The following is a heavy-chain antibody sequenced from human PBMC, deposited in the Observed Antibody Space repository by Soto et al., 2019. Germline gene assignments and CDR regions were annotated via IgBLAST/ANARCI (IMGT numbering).Heavy chain of an antibody. CDR1: GYTFITFG. CDR2: INVYNGNT. V-gene: IGHV1-18*01. Sequence: QVQLVQSGTEVKRPGASVKVSCKASGYTFITFGITWVRQAPGQGLEWMGWINVYNGNTNYAQKLQGRVIMTTDTSTSTAYMELRSLRSDDTAVYYCAGAVVGGYGHTTLDYWGQGTLVTVSS. J-gene: IGHJ4*02. CDR3: AGAVVGGYGHTTLDY. D-gene: IGHD5-18*01.